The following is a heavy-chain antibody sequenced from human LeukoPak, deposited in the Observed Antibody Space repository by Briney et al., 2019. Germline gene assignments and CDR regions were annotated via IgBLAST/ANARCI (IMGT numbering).Heavy chain of an antibody. Sequence: GGSLRLSCAASGFTFDDYGVSWVRQAPGKGLEWVSGINWNGGSTGYADSVKGRFTISRDNAKNSLYLQMSSLRGEDTALYYCAKDRLNDFDYWGQGTLVTVSS. CDR3: AKDRLNDFDY. D-gene: IGHD6-19*01. CDR2: INWNGGST. V-gene: IGHV3-20*04. CDR1: GFTFDDYG. J-gene: IGHJ4*02.